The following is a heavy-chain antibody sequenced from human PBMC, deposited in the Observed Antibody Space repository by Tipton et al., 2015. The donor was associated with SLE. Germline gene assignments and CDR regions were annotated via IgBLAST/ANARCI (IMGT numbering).Heavy chain of an antibody. Sequence: TLSLTCTVSGGSIRSRSVSWDWIRQPPGKGLEWIGSVCYGVNTYYNPSLKSRVTMSVDTSKNQLSLRLSSAAAADTAVYYCARNTLVQGVIPYYFDYWGQGSLVTVSS. CDR1: GGSIRSRSVS. CDR2: VCYGVNT. J-gene: IGHJ4*02. CDR3: ARNTLVQGVIPYYFDY. V-gene: IGHV4-39*07. D-gene: IGHD3-10*01.